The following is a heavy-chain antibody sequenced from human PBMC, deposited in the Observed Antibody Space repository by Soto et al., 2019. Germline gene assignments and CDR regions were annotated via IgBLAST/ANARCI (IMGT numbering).Heavy chain of an antibody. CDR3: TRYEEKMHTPSIKYYYYGMDV. CDR1: GFTFSGSA. Sequence: GVSLRLSCAASGFTFSGSAMHWVRQASGKGLEWVGRIRSKANSYATAYAASVKGRFTISRDDSKNTAYLQMNSLKTEDTAVYYCTRYEEKMHTPSIKYYYYGMDVWGQGTTVTVSS. D-gene: IGHD2-21*01. J-gene: IGHJ6*02. CDR2: IRSKANSYAT. V-gene: IGHV3-73*01.